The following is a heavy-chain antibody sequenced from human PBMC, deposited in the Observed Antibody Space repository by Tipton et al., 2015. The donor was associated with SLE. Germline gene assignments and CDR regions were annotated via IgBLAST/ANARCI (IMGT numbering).Heavy chain of an antibody. CDR3: ARGGGYVGD. Sequence: TLSLTCTVSGGSISSGSYYWGYVSQPPGKGLEWIGEVDHSGSTNNNPSLKSRVAFSVDTSKNQFSLKLTSVTAAATAVYYGARGGGYVGDWGQGTLVTVSS. V-gene: IGHV4-39*07. J-gene: IGHJ4*02. D-gene: IGHD2-15*01. CDR1: GGSISSGSYY. CDR2: VDHSGST.